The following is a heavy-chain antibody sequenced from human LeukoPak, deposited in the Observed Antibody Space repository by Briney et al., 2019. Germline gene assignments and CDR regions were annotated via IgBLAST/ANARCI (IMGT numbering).Heavy chain of an antibody. CDR2: ISSTSNYI. D-gene: IGHD1-26*01. J-gene: IGHJ4*02. Sequence: PGGSLRLSCAASGFTFSSYAMNWVRQAPGRGLEWVSSISSTSNYIYYGDSVKGRFTISRDNAKNSLYLQMNSLRAEDTAVYYCAKETVGATAGYDHWGQGTLVTVSS. CDR1: GFTFSSYA. CDR3: AKETVGATAGYDH. V-gene: IGHV3-21*01.